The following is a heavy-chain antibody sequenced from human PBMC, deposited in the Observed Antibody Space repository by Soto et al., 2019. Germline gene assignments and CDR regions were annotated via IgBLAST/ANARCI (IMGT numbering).Heavy chain of an antibody. D-gene: IGHD3-3*01. V-gene: IGHV3-30-3*01. CDR1: GFTFSSYS. CDR2: ISYDGSNE. Sequence: QVQLVESGGGVVQPGRSLRLSCAASGFTFSSYSMHWVRQAPGKGLEWVAVISYDGSNEYYADSVKGRFTISRDNSKNTLYLQMNSLRAEGTAVYYCARGRITTRGFDYWGQGTLVTVSS. CDR3: ARGRITTRGFDY. J-gene: IGHJ4*02.